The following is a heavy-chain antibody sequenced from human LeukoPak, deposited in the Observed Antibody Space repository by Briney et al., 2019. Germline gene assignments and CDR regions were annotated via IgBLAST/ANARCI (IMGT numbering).Heavy chain of an antibody. D-gene: IGHD5-12*01. Sequence: PSETLSLTCTVSGGSISSSSYYWGWIRQPPGKGLEWIGSIYYSGSTYYNPSLKSRVTISVDTSKNQFSLKLSSVTAADTAVYYCARDELWVATINWGQGTLVTVSS. CDR1: GGSISSSSYY. J-gene: IGHJ4*02. CDR2: IYYSGST. CDR3: ARDELWVATIN. V-gene: IGHV4-39*07.